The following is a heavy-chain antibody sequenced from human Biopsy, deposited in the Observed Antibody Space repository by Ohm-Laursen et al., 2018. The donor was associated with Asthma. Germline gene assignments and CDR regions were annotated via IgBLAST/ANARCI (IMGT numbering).Heavy chain of an antibody. D-gene: IGHD1-26*01. V-gene: IGHV3-23*01. Sequence: SLRLSCAAPGFTFDDYGMHWVRQAPGKGLEWVSAISGSGGSTYYADSVKGRFTISRDKSKNTLYMQMNSLRAEDTAVYYCAKRGSYFDYWGQGTLVTVSS. CDR2: ISGSGGST. CDR1: GFTFDDYG. J-gene: IGHJ4*02. CDR3: AKRGSYFDY.